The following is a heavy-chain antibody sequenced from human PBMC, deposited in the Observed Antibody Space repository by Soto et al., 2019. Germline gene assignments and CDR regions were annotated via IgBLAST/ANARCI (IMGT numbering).Heavy chain of an antibody. V-gene: IGHV3-21*06. CDR3: AISSGRPEYFHH. CDR2: ISSSTSFI. J-gene: IGHJ1*01. Sequence: GGSLRLSCAASEFTFSSYSMNWVRQAPGKGLEWVSSISSSTSFIFYADSVKGRFTISRDNAKNSVYLQMNNLRAEDTAVYYCAISSGRPEYFHHWGQGTLVTAPQ. D-gene: IGHD6-19*01. CDR1: EFTFSSYS.